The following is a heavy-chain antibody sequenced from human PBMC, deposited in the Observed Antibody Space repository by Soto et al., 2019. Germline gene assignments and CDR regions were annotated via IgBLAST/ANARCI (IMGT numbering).Heavy chain of an antibody. V-gene: IGHV3-43*01. Sequence: DVHLVESVGVVLQPGGSLRLSCAASGFPFNDYSMHLVRQDPAKALEWVSLISRDGSSTYYSDSVKGRFTVSRDNSRNSLFLQMHRLRTEDTVSYYCVEDNDGYDFYYFDARGQGTLVTVSS. D-gene: IGHD5-12*01. CDR1: GFPFNDYS. J-gene: IGHJ5*02. CDR2: ISRDGSST. CDR3: VEDNDGYDFYYFDA.